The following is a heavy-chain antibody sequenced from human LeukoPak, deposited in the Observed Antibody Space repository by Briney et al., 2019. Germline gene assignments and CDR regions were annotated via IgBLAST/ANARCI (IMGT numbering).Heavy chain of an antibody. CDR2: IYYSGST. V-gene: IGHV4-59*12. CDR3: ARESSIVGATASGHFDY. CDR1: GGSISSYY. J-gene: IGHJ4*02. Sequence: SETLSLTCTVSGGSISSYYWSWIRQPPGKGLEWIGYIYYSGSTNYNPSLKSRVTISVDTSKNQFSLKLSSVTAADTAVYYCARESSIVGATASGHFDYWGQGTLVTVSS. D-gene: IGHD1-26*01.